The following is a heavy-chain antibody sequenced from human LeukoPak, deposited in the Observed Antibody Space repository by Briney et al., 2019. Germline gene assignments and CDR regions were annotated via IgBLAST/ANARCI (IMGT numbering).Heavy chain of an antibody. Sequence: ASVKVSCKASGYIFTKYVVHWVRQAPGQRPEWMGWIKAGNGDTKYSQNFQDRLTITRDTSASTVYMELSSLTSEDTALYYCARDDCGATCYPGEYWGQETLVTVS. CDR1: GYIFTKYV. D-gene: IGHD2-21*01. J-gene: IGHJ4*02. V-gene: IGHV1-3*01. CDR2: IKAGNGDT. CDR3: ARDDCGATCYPGEY.